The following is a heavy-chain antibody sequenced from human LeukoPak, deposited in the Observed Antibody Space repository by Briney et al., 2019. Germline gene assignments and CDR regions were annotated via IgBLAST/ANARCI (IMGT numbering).Heavy chain of an antibody. V-gene: IGHV4-39*07. CDR1: GGSISSSSYY. CDR2: IYYSGST. Sequence: SETLSLTCTVSGGSISSSSYYWGWIRQPPGKGLEWIGSIYYSGSTYYNPSLKSRVTISVDTSKDQFSLKLSSVTAADTAVYYCARGDYGVLGHWGQGTLVTVSS. CDR3: ARGDYGVLGH. J-gene: IGHJ4*02. D-gene: IGHD4-17*01.